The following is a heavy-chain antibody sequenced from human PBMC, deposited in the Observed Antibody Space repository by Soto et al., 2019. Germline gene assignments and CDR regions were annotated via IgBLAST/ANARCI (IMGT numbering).Heavy chain of an antibody. CDR1: GFTFSSYA. D-gene: IGHD2-15*01. CDR3: AKDVVRWLAGYCSGGSCFSYFDY. CDR2: ISGSGGST. V-gene: IGHV3-23*01. Sequence: GGSLRLSCAASGFTFSSYAMSWVRQAPGKGLEWVSAISGSGGSTYYADSVKGRFTISRDNSKNTLYLQMNSLRAEDTAVYYCAKDVVRWLAGYCSGGSCFSYFDYWGQGTLVTVSS. J-gene: IGHJ4*02.